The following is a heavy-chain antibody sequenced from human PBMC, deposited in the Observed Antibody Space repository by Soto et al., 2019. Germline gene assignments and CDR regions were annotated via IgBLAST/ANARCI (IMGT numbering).Heavy chain of an antibody. Sequence: QVLLQQWGAGRLKPSETLSLTCAVYGGSFIDYSWGWIRQSPGTGLEWIGEINHSGSAHYNPSLKSRVTISVDTSKNQFSLKLYSVTAADAAVYYCVRVSDYWSQGTLVTVSS. V-gene: IGHV4-34*01. CDR2: INHSGSA. J-gene: IGHJ4*02. CDR1: GGSFIDYS. CDR3: VRVSDY.